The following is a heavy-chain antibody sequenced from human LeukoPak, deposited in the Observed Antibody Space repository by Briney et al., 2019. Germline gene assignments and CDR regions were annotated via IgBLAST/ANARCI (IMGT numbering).Heavy chain of an antibody. CDR3: ARGPRYSSSSRDYYYYMDV. Sequence: GGSLRLSCAASGFTFSSYGMHWVRQAPGKGLEWVAVISYDGSNKYYADSVKGRFTISRDNSKNTLYLQMNSLRAEDTAVYYCARGPRYSSSSRDYYYYMDVWGKGTTVTVSS. CDR2: ISYDGSNK. D-gene: IGHD6-6*01. J-gene: IGHJ6*03. CDR1: GFTFSSYG. V-gene: IGHV3-30*03.